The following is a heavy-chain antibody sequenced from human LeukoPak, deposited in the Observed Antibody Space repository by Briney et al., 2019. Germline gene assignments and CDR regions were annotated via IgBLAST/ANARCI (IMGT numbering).Heavy chain of an antibody. CDR1: GGSTSSSSYY. CDR3: ARHFWTAAATDY. Sequence: SETLSLTCTVSGGSTSSSSYYWGWIRQPPGKGLEWIGSIYYSGSTYYNPSLKSRVTISVDTSKNQFSLKLSSVTAADTAVYYCARHFWTAAATDYWGQGTLVTVSS. D-gene: IGHD6-13*01. V-gene: IGHV4-39*01. J-gene: IGHJ4*02. CDR2: IYYSGST.